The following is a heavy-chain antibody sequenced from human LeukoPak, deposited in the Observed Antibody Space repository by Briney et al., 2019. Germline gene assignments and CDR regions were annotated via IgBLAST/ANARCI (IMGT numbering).Heavy chain of an antibody. V-gene: IGHV1-69*01. CDR3: ARDNRPDYSIYGSWFDP. Sequence: ASVTVSCKASGGTFSSYAISWVRQAPGQGLEWMGGIIPIFGTANYAQKFQGRVTITADESTSTAYMELSSLRSEDTAVYYCARDNRPDYSIYGSWFDPWGQGTLVTVSS. CDR1: GGTFSSYA. J-gene: IGHJ5*02. D-gene: IGHD4-11*01. CDR2: IIPIFGTA.